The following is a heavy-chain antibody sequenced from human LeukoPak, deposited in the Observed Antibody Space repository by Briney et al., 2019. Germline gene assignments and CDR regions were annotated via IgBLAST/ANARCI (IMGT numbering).Heavy chain of an antibody. CDR1: GFTFSDYY. CDR2: ITSSGNII. CDR3: AREGEGRPKYDY. D-gene: IGHD3-16*01. Sequence: GGSLRLSCAASGFTFSDYYMSWIRQAPGKGLEWISYITSSGNIIYYADSVKGRFTISRDNAKNSLYLQMNSLRAEDTAVYYCAREGEGRPKYDYWGQGTLVTVSS. J-gene: IGHJ4*02. V-gene: IGHV3-11*04.